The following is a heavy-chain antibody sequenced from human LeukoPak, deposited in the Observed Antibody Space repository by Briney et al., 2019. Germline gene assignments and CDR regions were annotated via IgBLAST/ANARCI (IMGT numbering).Heavy chain of an antibody. Sequence: MSGGSLRLSCAASGFTFSSYSMNWVRQAPGKGLEWVSSIRSSNSYIYYADSVKGRFNISRDNAKNSLYLQMHSLRAEDTAVYYCARDASDFWSGYQTDTYFDYWGQGTLVTVSS. CDR1: GFTFSSYS. D-gene: IGHD3-3*01. CDR3: ARDASDFWSGYQTDTYFDY. CDR2: IRSSNSYI. J-gene: IGHJ4*02. V-gene: IGHV3-21*01.